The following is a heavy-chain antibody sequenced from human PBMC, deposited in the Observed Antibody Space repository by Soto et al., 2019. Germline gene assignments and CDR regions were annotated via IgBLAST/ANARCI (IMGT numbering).Heavy chain of an antibody. CDR1: GYTFTSYH. D-gene: IGHD2-21*02. Sequence: GASVKVSCKASGYTFTSYHIHWVRQAPGQGLEWMGIINPSNSDTNYPQRFRGRVTMTRDTSTSTVYMELNSLTSEDTAVYFCAREMSGGDWNYWGQGTLVTVSS. CDR3: AREMSGGDWNY. J-gene: IGHJ4*02. CDR2: INPSNSDT. V-gene: IGHV1-46*01.